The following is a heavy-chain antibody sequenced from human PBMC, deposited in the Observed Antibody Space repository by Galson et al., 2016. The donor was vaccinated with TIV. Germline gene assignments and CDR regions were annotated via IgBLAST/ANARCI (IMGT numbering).Heavy chain of an antibody. CDR3: ARLGQFDY. Sequence: SLRLSCAASGFTFSDYHMTWIRQAPETGLEWISYISPSGNTIYYADSVKGRFTISRDNAKNSLSLQMNSLRADDTAVYYCARLGQFDYWGQGTLVTVSS. J-gene: IGHJ4*02. V-gene: IGHV3-11*01. CDR1: GFTFSDYH. CDR2: ISPSGNTI.